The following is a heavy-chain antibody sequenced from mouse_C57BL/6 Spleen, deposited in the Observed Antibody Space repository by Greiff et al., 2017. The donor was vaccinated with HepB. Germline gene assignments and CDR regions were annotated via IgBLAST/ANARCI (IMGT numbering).Heavy chain of an antibody. V-gene: IGHV1-81*01. CDR1: GYTFTSYG. J-gene: IGHJ3*01. CDR2: IYPRSGNT. Sequence: VKLQQSGAELARPGASVKLSCKASGYTFTSYGISWVKQRTGQGLEWIGEIYPRSGNTYYNEKFKGKATLTADKSSSTAYMELRSLTSEDSAVYFCARDGNPAWFAYWGQGTLVTVSA. D-gene: IGHD2-1*01. CDR3: ARDGNPAWFAY.